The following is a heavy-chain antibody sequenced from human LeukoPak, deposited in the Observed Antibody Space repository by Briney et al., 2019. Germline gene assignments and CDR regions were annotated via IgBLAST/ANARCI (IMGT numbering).Heavy chain of an antibody. Sequence: GGSLRLSCATSGFTFSGYAMTWVRQAPGKGLEWVSSISDTGGSTYYADSVKGRFTISRGNSKNTLYLLMNELSAEDTAVYYCAKPRAMTTGVGRYFDLWGRGTLVTVSS. V-gene: IGHV3-23*01. D-gene: IGHD1-1*01. CDR2: ISDTGGST. CDR1: GFTFSGYA. CDR3: AKPRAMTTGVGRYFDL. J-gene: IGHJ2*01.